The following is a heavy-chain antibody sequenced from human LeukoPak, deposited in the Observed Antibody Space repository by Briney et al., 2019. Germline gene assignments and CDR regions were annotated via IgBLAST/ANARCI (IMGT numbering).Heavy chain of an antibody. Sequence: SETLSLTCTVSGVSISRYYWSWVRQPPGKGLEWIGSVHYSGNTNYNPSLKSRVTISLDPSKNQFSLKLSYVTAADTAVYYCARHDYNWKTFDYWGQGTLVTVSS. V-gene: IGHV4-59*08. CDR1: GVSISRYY. J-gene: IGHJ4*02. D-gene: IGHD1-1*01. CDR3: ARHDYNWKTFDY. CDR2: VHYSGNT.